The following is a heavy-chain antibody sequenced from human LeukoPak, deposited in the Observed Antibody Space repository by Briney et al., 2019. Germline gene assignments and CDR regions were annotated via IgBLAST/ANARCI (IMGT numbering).Heavy chain of an antibody. V-gene: IGHV1-69*05. CDR2: IIPIFGTA. Sequence: GASVKVSCKASGGTFSSYAISWVRQAPGQGLEWMGGIIPIFGTANYAQKFQGRVTITTDESTSTAYMELSSPRSEDTAVYYCAREGANYYDSSGYEPFDYWGQGTLVTVSS. J-gene: IGHJ4*02. D-gene: IGHD3-22*01. CDR3: AREGANYYDSSGYEPFDY. CDR1: GGTFSSYA.